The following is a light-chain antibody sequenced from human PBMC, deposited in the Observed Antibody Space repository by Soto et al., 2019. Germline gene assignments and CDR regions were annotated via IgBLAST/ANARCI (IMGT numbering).Light chain of an antibody. CDR3: QQYGTSPLT. CDR2: GAS. J-gene: IGKJ4*01. CDR1: QTITTSS. V-gene: IGKV3-20*01. Sequence: EIVLTQSPGTLSLSPGERGTLSCRAGQTITTSSLAWYQQKPGQAPRLLIYGASNRASGTPDRFSGSGSGTDFTLTITRQEPEDFAVYYCQQYGTSPLTFGGGTKVEIK.